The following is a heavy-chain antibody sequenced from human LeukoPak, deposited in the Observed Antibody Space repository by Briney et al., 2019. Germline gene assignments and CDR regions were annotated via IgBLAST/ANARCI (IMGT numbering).Heavy chain of an antibody. Sequence: KPSGTLSLTCTVSGGSIGSSSYYWGWIRQPPGKGLEWIGSIYYSGSTYYNPSLKSRVTISVDTSKNQFSLKLSSVTAADTAVYYCARVVDYGDYGVDYWGQGTLVTVSS. CDR2: IYYSGST. V-gene: IGHV4-39*07. D-gene: IGHD4-17*01. CDR1: GGSIGSSSYY. J-gene: IGHJ4*02. CDR3: ARVVDYGDYGVDY.